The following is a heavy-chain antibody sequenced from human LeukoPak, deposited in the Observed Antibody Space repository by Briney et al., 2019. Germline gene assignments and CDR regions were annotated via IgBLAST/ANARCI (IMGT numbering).Heavy chain of an antibody. D-gene: IGHD3-22*01. V-gene: IGHV1-24*01. CDR3: GTLSSGDFDY. J-gene: IGHJ4*02. CDR2: FDPEDGET. CDR1: GYTLTELS. Sequence: AASVKVSCKVSGYTLTELSMHWVRQAPGKGLEWMGGFDPEDGETIYAQKFQGGVTMTEDTSTDTAYMELSSLRSEDTAVYYCGTLSSGDFDYWGQGTLVTVSS.